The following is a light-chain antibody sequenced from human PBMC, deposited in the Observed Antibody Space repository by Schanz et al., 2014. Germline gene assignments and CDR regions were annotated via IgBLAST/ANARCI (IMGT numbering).Light chain of an antibody. V-gene: IGKV3-20*01. CDR2: GAS. CDR1: QSISSTS. Sequence: EIVLTQSPGTLSLSPGEGATLSCRASQSISSTSLAWYQQKPGQAPRLLIYGASRRAAGIPDRFSGSGSGTDFSLTISRLEPEDFGVYYCQQYDSLPWTFGQGTKVEIK. J-gene: IGKJ1*01. CDR3: QQYDSLPWT.